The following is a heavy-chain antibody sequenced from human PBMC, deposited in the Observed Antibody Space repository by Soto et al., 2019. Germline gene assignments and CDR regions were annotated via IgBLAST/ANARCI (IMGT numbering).Heavy chain of an antibody. V-gene: IGHV1-69*01. CDR1: GGTFSDYG. CDR2: IIPVFGTT. D-gene: IGHD3-16*01. CDR3: ASPWGTSDDAFTI. Sequence: QVQLVQSGAEVKKPGSSVKVSCKASGGTFSDYGISWVRQASGQGLEWMGGIIPVFGTTNYAQRFQGRVTISADESTGTVYMQLSSLRSDDTAVFYCASPWGTSDDAFTIWGQGTLVTVSS. J-gene: IGHJ3*02.